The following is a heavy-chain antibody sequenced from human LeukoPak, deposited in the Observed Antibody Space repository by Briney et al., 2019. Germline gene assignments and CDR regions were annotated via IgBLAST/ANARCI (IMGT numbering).Heavy chain of an antibody. V-gene: IGHV3-11*04. D-gene: IGHD3-10*01. J-gene: IGHJ4*02. Sequence: GGSLRLSCAASGFTFSDYYMSWIRQAPGKGLEWVSYISSSGGTIYYADSVKGRFTISRDNAKNSLYLQMNSLRAEDTAVYYCAKERLLWFGEEGDYWGQGTLVTVSS. CDR1: GFTFSDYY. CDR3: AKERLLWFGEEGDY. CDR2: ISSSGGTI.